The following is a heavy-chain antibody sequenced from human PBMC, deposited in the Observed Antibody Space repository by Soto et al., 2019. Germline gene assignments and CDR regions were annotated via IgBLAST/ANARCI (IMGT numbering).Heavy chain of an antibody. CDR3: ARGGYYSSGWYYVDY. D-gene: IGHD6-19*01. V-gene: IGHV1-3*01. J-gene: IGHJ4*02. Sequence: QVQLVQSGAEVKKPGASVKVYCKASGYTFTSYAMHWVRQAPGQRLEWMGWINAGNGNTKYSQKFQGRVTITRDTSASTAYMELSRLRSEDTAVYYCARGGYYSSGWYYVDYWGQGTLVTDSS. CDR2: INAGNGNT. CDR1: GYTFTSYA.